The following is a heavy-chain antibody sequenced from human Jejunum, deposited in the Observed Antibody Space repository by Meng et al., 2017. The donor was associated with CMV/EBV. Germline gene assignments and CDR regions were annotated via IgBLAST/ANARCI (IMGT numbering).Heavy chain of an antibody. CDR1: GFTFSDYG. CDR3: AKDFLSGSLGELWDY. D-gene: IGHD3-10*01. CDR2: IRYDGSDD. V-gene: IGHV3-30*02. J-gene: IGHJ4*02. Sequence: VQLVASXXGVVQPGGALRLSWXASGFTFSDYGMHWVRQAPGKGLEWVSFIRYDGSDDAYADSVKGRFAISRDNSKNALFLQMDSLRAEDTAMYYCAKDFLSGSLGELWDYWGQGTLVTVSS.